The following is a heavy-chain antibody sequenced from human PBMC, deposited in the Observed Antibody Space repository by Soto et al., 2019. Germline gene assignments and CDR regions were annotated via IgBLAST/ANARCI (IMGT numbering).Heavy chain of an antibody. D-gene: IGHD6-13*01. CDR3: ARAKAPLYSSSWYWFDP. Sequence: QVQLQESGPGLVKPSETLSLTCTVSGGSISSYYWSWIRQPPGKGLEWIGYIYYSGSTNYNPSLQSRVTLSVDTSKNQFSLKRSSVTAADTAVYYCARAKAPLYSSSWYWFDPWGQGTLVTVSS. J-gene: IGHJ5*02. CDR2: IYYSGST. V-gene: IGHV4-59*08. CDR1: GGSISSYY.